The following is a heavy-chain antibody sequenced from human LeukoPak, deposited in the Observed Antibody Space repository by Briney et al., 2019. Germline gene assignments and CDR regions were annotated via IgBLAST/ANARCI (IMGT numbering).Heavy chain of an antibody. D-gene: IGHD3-10*01. CDR1: GFTFSAYG. J-gene: IGHJ4*02. V-gene: IGHV3-33*01. CDR2: IWYDGSNK. Sequence: GGSLRLSCAASGFTFSAYGMHWVRQAPGKGLEWVAVIWYDGSNKYYADSVKGRFTISRDNPRTTLYLQMNSLRAEDTAIYYCAREDGSTMVYYFDYWGQGTLVTVSS. CDR3: AREDGSTMVYYFDY.